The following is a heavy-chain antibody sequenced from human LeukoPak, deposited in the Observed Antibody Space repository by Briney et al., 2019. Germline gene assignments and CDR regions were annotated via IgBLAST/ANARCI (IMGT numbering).Heavy chain of an antibody. D-gene: IGHD6-13*01. CDR2: ISSSSSTI. CDR1: GFTSSSYS. J-gene: IGHJ6*03. CDR3: AREGQQLVLAYYYYYYMDV. V-gene: IGHV3-48*01. Sequence: PGGSLRLSCAASGFTSSSYSMNWVRQAPGKGLEWVSYISSSSSTIYYADSVKGRFTISRDNAKNSLYLQMNSLRAEDTAVYYCAREGQQLVLAYYYYYYMDVWGKGTTVTVSS.